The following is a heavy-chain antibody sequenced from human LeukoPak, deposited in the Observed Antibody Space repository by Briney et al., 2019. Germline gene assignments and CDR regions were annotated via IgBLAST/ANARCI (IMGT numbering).Heavy chain of an antibody. CDR1: GYTFISYY. D-gene: IGHD3-22*01. J-gene: IGHJ4*02. CDR3: ARDLGDSSGYSVFDF. CDR2: INPSGGST. Sequence: ASVKVSCKASGYTFISYYMHWVRQAPGQGLEWMGIINPSGGSTSYTQKFQGRVTMTRETSTSTVYMELSSLTSEDTAVYYCARDLGDSSGYSVFDFWGQGTLVTVSS. V-gene: IGHV1-46*01.